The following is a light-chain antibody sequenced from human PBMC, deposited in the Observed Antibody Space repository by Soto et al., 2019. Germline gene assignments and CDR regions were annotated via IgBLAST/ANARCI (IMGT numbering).Light chain of an antibody. CDR2: AAS. Sequence: DIQITQSPSTLSASVGARVTITCRASQSISSWLAWYQQKPGKAPKLLIYAASSLESGVPSRFSGSGSGTEFTLTISSLQPDDFATYYCQQYNSYSWTFGQGTKVDIK. CDR3: QQYNSYSWT. V-gene: IGKV1-5*01. J-gene: IGKJ1*01. CDR1: QSISSW.